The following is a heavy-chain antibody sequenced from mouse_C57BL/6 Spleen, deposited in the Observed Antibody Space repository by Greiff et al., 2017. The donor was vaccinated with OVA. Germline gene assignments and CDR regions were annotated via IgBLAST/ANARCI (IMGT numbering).Heavy chain of an antibody. Sequence: QVQLQQPGAELVRPGTSVKLSCKASGYTFTSYWMHWVKQRPGQGLEWIGVIDPSDSYTNYNQKFKGKATLTVDTSSSTAYMQLSSLTSEDSAVYYCARVGGSWLAYWGQGTLVTVSA. CDR3: ARVGGSWLAY. CDR1: GYTFTSYW. V-gene: IGHV1-59*01. J-gene: IGHJ3*01. CDR2: IDPSDSYT.